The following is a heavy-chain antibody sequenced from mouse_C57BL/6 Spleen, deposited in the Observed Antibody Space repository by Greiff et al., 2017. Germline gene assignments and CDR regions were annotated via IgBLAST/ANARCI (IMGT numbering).Heavy chain of an antibody. CDR2: INPNNGGT. Sequence: VQLQQSGPELVKPGASVKISCKASGYTFTDYNMDWVKQSHGKSLEWIGDINPNNGGTIYNQKFKGKATLTVDKSSSTAYMELRSLTSEDTAVYYCSREGEFAYWGQGTLVTVSA. V-gene: IGHV1-18*01. CDR1: GYTFTDYN. CDR3: SREGEFAY. J-gene: IGHJ3*01.